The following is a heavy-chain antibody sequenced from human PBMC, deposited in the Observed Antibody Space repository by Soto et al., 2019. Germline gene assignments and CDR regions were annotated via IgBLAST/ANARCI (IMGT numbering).Heavy chain of an antibody. CDR2: IIPILGIA. CDR3: ASLLGGTVTPRGGFYFDY. Sequence: QVQLVQSGAEVKKPGSSVKVSCKASGGTFSSYTISWVRQAPGQGLEWMGRIIPILGIANYAQKFQGRVTIPAGKTTSAGYVELGSRRSEDRGVYYCASLLGGTVTPRGGFYFDYWGQGTLVTVSS. D-gene: IGHD4-17*01. V-gene: IGHV1-69*02. J-gene: IGHJ4*02. CDR1: GGTFSSYT.